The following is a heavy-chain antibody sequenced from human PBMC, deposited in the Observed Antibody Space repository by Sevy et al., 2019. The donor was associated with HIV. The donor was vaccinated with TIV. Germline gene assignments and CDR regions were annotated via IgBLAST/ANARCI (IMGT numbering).Heavy chain of an antibody. CDR1: EFTFSSYA. V-gene: IGHV3-23*01. CDR3: TKGSSSGATRPRDYYYYGMDV. D-gene: IGHD2-15*01. Sequence: GGSLRLSCSASEFTFSSYAMSWVRQAPGKGLEWISSISGSGRFTYYADFVEGRFIISRDNSKNTLSVQMNSLRAEDTAVYYCTKGSSSGATRPRDYYYYGMDVWGQGTTVTVSS. CDR2: ISGSGRFT. J-gene: IGHJ6*02.